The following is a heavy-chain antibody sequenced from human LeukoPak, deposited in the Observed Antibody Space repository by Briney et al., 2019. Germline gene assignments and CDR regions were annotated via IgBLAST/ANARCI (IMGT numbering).Heavy chain of an antibody. CDR3: AKDNSGSYHDY. J-gene: IGHJ4*02. Sequence: HPGRSLRLSCAASGFTFSSYGMHWVRQAPGKGLEWVAVISYDGSNKYYADSVKGRSTISRDNSKNTLYLQMNSLRAEDTAVYYCAKDNSGSYHDYWGQGTLVTVSS. D-gene: IGHD1-26*01. V-gene: IGHV3-30*18. CDR1: GFTFSSYG. CDR2: ISYDGSNK.